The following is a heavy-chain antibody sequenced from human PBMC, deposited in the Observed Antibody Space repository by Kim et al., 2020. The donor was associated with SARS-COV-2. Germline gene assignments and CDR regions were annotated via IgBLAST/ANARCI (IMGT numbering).Heavy chain of an antibody. CDR1: GGSFSGYY. J-gene: IGHJ4*02. V-gene: IGHV4-34*01. CDR3: ARGRIAARLLTWVVSSLDY. Sequence: SETLSLTCAVYGGSFSGYYWSWIRQPPGKGLEWIGEINHSGSTNYNPSLKSRVTISVDTSKNQFSLKLSSVTAADTAVYYCARGRIAARLLTWVVSSLDYWGQGTLVTVSS. D-gene: IGHD6-6*01. CDR2: INHSGST.